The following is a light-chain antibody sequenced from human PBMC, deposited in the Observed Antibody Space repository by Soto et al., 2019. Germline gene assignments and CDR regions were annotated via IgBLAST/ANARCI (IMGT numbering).Light chain of an antibody. V-gene: IGKV3-15*01. CDR1: QGVGNN. CDR3: QQYGDWPLT. CDR2: ATS. Sequence: EIVLTQSPATLSGSPGERATLSCRASQGVGNNFAWYQQKPGRAPRLLFFATSTRATGVPARFSGSGSGTEFTLSISSLQSEDFAVYYCQQYGDWPLTFGGGAKVEIE. J-gene: IGKJ4*01.